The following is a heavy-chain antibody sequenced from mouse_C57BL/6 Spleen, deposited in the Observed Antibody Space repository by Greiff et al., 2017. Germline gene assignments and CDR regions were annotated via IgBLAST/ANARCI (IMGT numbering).Heavy chain of an antibody. Sequence: VHVKQSVAELVRPGASVKLSCTASGFNIKNTYMHWVKQRPEQGLEWIGRIDPANGNTKYAPKFQGKATITADTSSNTAYLQLSSLTSEDTAIYYCARSGFTTVVADWYFDVWGTGTTVTVSS. CDR1: GFNIKNTY. J-gene: IGHJ1*03. V-gene: IGHV14-3*01. D-gene: IGHD1-1*01. CDR3: ARSGFTTVVADWYFDV. CDR2: IDPANGNT.